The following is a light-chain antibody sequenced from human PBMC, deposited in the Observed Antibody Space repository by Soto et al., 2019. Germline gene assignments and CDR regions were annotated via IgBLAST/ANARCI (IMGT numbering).Light chain of an antibody. Sequence: DIQMTQSPATLSGSVGDRVTITCRASQTISSWLAWYQQKPGKAPKLLIYKASTLKSGVPSRFSGSGSGTEFTLTISSLQPDDFATYYCQQHKTYSWTFGQGTKV. V-gene: IGKV1-5*03. CDR1: QTISSW. J-gene: IGKJ1*01. CDR2: KAS. CDR3: QQHKTYSWT.